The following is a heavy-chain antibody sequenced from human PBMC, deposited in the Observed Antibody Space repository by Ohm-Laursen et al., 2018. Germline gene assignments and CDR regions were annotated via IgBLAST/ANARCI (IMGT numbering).Heavy chain of an antibody. Sequence: SLRLSCAASGFTFSSYGMHWVRQAPGKGLEWVAVIWSDGTQKYYPDSVRGRFTISRDNSGSALYLQMNSLRGDDTAVYFCARSGEGWYFDFWGRGTLVTVSS. CDR2: IWSDGTQK. D-gene: IGHD4-17*01. CDR3: ARSGEGWYFDF. J-gene: IGHJ2*01. V-gene: IGHV3-33*01. CDR1: GFTFSSYG.